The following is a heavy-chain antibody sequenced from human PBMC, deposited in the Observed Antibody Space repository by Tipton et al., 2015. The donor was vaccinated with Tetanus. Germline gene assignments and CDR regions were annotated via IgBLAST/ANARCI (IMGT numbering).Heavy chain of an antibody. Sequence: QVQLVQSGPEMKKPGASVKVSCKASGYTFTGYYMYWVRQAPGQGLEWMGWIDPNSGGTIYAQNFQGRVTMTRDTSISTVYMELSRLRSDDTAVYYCARDRGDYIYYGMDVWGPGTTVTVSS. CDR1: GYTFTGYY. CDR3: ARDRGDYIYYGMDV. J-gene: IGHJ6*02. V-gene: IGHV1-2*02. CDR2: IDPNSGGT. D-gene: IGHD3-22*01.